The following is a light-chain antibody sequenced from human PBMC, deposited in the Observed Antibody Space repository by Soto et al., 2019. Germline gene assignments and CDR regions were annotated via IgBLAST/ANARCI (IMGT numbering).Light chain of an antibody. CDR1: QTVSRN. CDR2: DVF. CDR3: QQYDSSPPT. V-gene: IGKV3-15*01. Sequence: EVVMTQSPATLSVSPGERATLSCRASQTVSRNLAWYQQRPGQAPRLLIYDVFTRAAGIPDRFSGSGSGTDFTLTISRLEAEDFAVYYCQQYDSSPPTFGQGTKVDIK. J-gene: IGKJ1*01.